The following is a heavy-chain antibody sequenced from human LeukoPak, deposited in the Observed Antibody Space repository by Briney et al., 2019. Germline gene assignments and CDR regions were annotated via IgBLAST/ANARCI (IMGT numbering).Heavy chain of an antibody. J-gene: IGHJ6*03. CDR2: IIPIFGTA. Sequence: GASVKVSCKASGGTFSSYAISWVRQAPGQGLEWMGRIIPIFGTANYAQKFQGRVTITTDESTSTAYMELSSLRSEDTPVSYCARAPDYGDYLDVWGKGPAVTVSS. D-gene: IGHD4-17*01. CDR3: ARAPDYGDYLDV. V-gene: IGHV1-69*05. CDR1: GGTFSSYA.